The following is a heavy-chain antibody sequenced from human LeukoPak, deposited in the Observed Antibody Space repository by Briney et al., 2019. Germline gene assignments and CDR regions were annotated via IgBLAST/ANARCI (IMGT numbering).Heavy chain of an antibody. Sequence: GGSLRLSCAASGFTVSSNYMSWVRQAPGKGLEWVSVIYSGGSTNYADSVKGRFTISRDNAKNTLYLQMNSLRAEDTAVYYCARVQYLDYWGQGTLVTVSS. CDR1: GFTVSSNY. J-gene: IGHJ4*02. CDR2: IYSGGST. V-gene: IGHV3-53*01. CDR3: ARVQYLDY.